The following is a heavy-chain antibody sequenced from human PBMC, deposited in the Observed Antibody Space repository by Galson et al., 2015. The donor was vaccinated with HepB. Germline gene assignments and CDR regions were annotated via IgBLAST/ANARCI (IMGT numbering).Heavy chain of an antibody. CDR2: IWHDRSNK. CDR1: GFTFSSYG. J-gene: IGHJ4*02. CDR3: ARDNRFASSGFFDY. D-gene: IGHD3-22*01. Sequence: SLRLSCAASGFTFSSYGMHWVRQAPGKRLEWVGGIWHDRSNKYYADYVKGRFTITRDNSKNALYLQLNSLRAEDTAVYYCARDNRFASSGFFDYWGQGTLVTVSS. V-gene: IGHV3-33*01.